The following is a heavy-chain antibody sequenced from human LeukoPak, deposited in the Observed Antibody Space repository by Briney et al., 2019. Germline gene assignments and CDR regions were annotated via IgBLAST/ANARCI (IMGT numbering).Heavy chain of an antibody. D-gene: IGHD2-21*01. CDR1: GFTFSSYA. CDR3: AKDRGSGSVVGKYFQH. CDR2: ISGSGGST. V-gene: IGHV3-23*01. J-gene: IGHJ1*01. Sequence: GGSLRLSCAASGFTFSSYAMSWVRQAPGKGLDWVSTISGSGGSTYYADSVKGRFTISRDNSKNTLYLQMNSLRAEDTAVYYCAKDRGSGSVVGKYFQHWGQGTLVSVSS.